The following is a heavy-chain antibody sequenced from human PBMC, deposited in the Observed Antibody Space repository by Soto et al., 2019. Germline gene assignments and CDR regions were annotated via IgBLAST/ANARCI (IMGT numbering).Heavy chain of an antibody. D-gene: IGHD6-6*01. J-gene: IGHJ6*02. CDR3: ARDYGSSRYYYYGMDV. V-gene: IGHV1-69*13. CDR2: IIPIFGTA. Sequence: ASVKVSCKASGGTFSSYAISWVRQAPGQGLEWMGGIIPIFGTANYAQKFQGRVTITADESTSTAYMELSSLRSEDTAVYYCARDYGSSRYYYYGMDVWGQGTTVTVSS. CDR1: GGTFSSYA.